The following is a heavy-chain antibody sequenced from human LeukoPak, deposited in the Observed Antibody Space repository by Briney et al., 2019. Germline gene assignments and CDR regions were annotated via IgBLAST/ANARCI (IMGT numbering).Heavy chain of an antibody. CDR3: TRGGYSSGGYYFDY. CDR2: IGTAGDT. V-gene: IGHV3-13*04. J-gene: IGHJ4*02. CDR1: GFTFSSYD. D-gene: IGHD6-19*01. Sequence: QPGGSLGLSCAASGFTFSSYDMHWVRQTTGKGLEWVSAIGTAGDTYYPGSGKGRFTISRENAKNSLYLQMNSLRAGDTAVYYCTRGGYSSGGYYFDYWGQGTLVTVSS.